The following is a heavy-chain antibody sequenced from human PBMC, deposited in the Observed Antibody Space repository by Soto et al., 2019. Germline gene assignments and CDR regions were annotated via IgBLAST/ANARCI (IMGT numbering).Heavy chain of an antibody. CDR1: GYTFASYA. CDR3: ATWVDYGDFEGFDF. V-gene: IGHV1-2*04. J-gene: IGHJ4*02. CDR2: VDPNGGGS. D-gene: IGHD4-17*01. Sequence: ASVKVSCKASGYTFASYAISWMRQAPGQGLEWMGWVDPNGGGSNSAQKFQGSVTMTWDTSITTAYLDLTRLTTNDTATYFCATWVDYGDFEGFDFWGQGTLVTVSS.